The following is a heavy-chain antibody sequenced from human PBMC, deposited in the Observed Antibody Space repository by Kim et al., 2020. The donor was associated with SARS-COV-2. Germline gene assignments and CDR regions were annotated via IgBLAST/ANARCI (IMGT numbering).Heavy chain of an antibody. Sequence: YNPSLKSRVTMSGETSKNQFSMRLTSVTAADAAVYYRARHRAGGAFRACDLWGQGTMGTVSS. D-gene: IGHD3-16*01. CDR3: ARHRAGGAFRACDL. J-gene: IGHJ3*01. V-gene: IGHV4-59*08.